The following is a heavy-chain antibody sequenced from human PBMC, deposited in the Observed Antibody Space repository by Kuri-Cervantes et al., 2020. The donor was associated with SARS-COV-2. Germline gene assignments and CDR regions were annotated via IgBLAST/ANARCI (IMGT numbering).Heavy chain of an antibody. D-gene: IGHD5-24*01. J-gene: IGHJ4*02. CDR1: GFTFSSYA. CDR2: ISHDGKNK. Sequence: GGSLRLSCAASGFTFSSYAMHWVRQAPGKGLEWVAVISHDGKNKKCIASGKGRFTISRDNSQNTLYLQMNSLRAEDTAVYYCARDPHNYWGQGTLVTVSS. CDR3: ARDPHNY. V-gene: IGHV3-30*04.